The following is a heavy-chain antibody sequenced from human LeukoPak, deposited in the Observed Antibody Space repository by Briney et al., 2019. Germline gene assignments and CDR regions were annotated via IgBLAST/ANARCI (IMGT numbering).Heavy chain of an antibody. Sequence: ASVKVSCKASGYTFTGYYMHWVRQAPGQGLEWMGWINPNSGGTNYAQKFQGRVTTTRDTSISTAYMELSRLRSDDTAVYYCARGSSRWLADFDYWGQGTLVTVSS. CDR1: GYTFTGYY. CDR3: ARGSSRWLADFDY. D-gene: IGHD6-19*01. V-gene: IGHV1-2*02. CDR2: INPNSGGT. J-gene: IGHJ4*02.